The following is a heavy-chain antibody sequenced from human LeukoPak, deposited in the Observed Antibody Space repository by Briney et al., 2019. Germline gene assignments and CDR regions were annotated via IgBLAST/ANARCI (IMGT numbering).Heavy chain of an antibody. CDR3: AREESNTSGWYHFDY. V-gene: IGHV1-69*04. D-gene: IGHD6-19*01. CDR1: GGSFSNYP. Sequence: GASVKVSCKASGGSFSNYPITWVRQAPGQGLEWMGRIIPIVGITNYAQKFQGRVTITADRSTSTAYMEMSSLRSEDTALYYCAREESNTSGWYHFDYWGQGTLVTVSS. J-gene: IGHJ4*02. CDR2: IIPIVGIT.